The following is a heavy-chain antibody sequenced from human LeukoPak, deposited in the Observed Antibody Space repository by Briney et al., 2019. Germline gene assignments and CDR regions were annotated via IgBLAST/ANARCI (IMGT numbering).Heavy chain of an antibody. CDR3: ARGNGCSSTSCYVDWFDP. J-gene: IGHJ5*02. CDR1: GYTFTGYY. V-gene: IGHV1-2*02. D-gene: IGHD2-2*01. CDR2: ISPKRGGT. Sequence: ASVKVSCKASGYTFTGYYMHWVRQAPGQGLEWMGWISPKRGGTNYAQKFQGGVIMTRDTSISTAYMELSRLRSADTAVYYCARGNGCSSTSCYVDWFDPWGQGTLVTVSS.